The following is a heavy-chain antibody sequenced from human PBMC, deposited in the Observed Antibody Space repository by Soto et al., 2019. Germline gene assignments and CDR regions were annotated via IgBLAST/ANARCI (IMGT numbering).Heavy chain of an antibody. J-gene: IGHJ4*02. CDR2: IIPIFGTA. Sequence: QVQLVQSGAEVKKPGSSVKVSCKASGGTFSSYAISRVRQAPGQGLEWMGGIIPIFGTANYAQKFQGRVTITADESTSTAYMDLSRLRSEDTAVYYCASKTQGAIGMYSWGQGALVTVSS. D-gene: IGHD2-21*01. CDR3: ASKTQGAIGMYS. V-gene: IGHV1-69*01. CDR1: GGTFSSYA.